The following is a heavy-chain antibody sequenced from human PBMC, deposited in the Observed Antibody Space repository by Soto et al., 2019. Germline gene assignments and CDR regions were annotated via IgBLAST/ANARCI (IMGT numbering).Heavy chain of an antibody. V-gene: IGHV3-66*01. CDR3: ARGQQQLEDNWFDP. CDR1: GFTVSSNY. J-gene: IGHJ5*02. Sequence: GGFLRLSCAASGFTVSSNYMSWVRQAPGKGLEWVSVIYSGGSTYYADSVKGRFTISRDNSKNTLYLQMNSLRAEDTAVYYCARGQQQLEDNWFDPWGQGTLVTVS. D-gene: IGHD6-13*01. CDR2: IYSGGST.